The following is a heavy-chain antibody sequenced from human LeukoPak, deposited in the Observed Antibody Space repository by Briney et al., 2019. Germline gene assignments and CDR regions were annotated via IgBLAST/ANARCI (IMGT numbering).Heavy chain of an antibody. D-gene: IGHD2-2*01. CDR1: GFTFSSYG. V-gene: IGHV3-30*02. CDR2: IRYDGSNK. CDR3: AKGGAMSDAFDI. Sequence: PGGSLRLSCAASGFTFSSYGMHWVRQAPGKGLEWVAFIRYDGSNKYYADSVKGRFTISRDNSKNTLYLQMNSLRAEDTAVYYCAKGGAMSDAFDISGQGTMVPVSS. J-gene: IGHJ3*02.